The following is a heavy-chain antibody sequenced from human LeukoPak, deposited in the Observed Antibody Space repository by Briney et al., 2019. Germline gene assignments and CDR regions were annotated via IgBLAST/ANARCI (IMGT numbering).Heavy chain of an antibody. Sequence: GGSLRLSCAASGFTFSSYGMHWVRQAPGKGLEWVSYSSSSGTTNHYADSVKGRFTISRDNAKNSLYLQMNYLRAEDTAVYYCARDWKFWGQGTLVTVSS. CDR2: SSSSGTTN. D-gene: IGHD1-1*01. CDR3: ARDWKF. CDR1: GFTFSSYG. V-gene: IGHV3-48*04. J-gene: IGHJ4*02.